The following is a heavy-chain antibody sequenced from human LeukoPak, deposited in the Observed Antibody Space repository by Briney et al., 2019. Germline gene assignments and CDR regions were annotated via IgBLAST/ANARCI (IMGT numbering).Heavy chain of an antibody. CDR3: ARNHDWVFDI. V-gene: IGHV4-4*07. Sequence: SETLSPTCTVSGGSISSYYWSWIRQPAGKGLEWIGRIYTSGSTNYNPSLKSRVTMSVDTSKNQFSLRLSSVAAADTAMYYCARNHDWVFDIWGQGTMVTVSS. J-gene: IGHJ3*02. CDR1: GGSISSYY. D-gene: IGHD3-9*01. CDR2: IYTSGST.